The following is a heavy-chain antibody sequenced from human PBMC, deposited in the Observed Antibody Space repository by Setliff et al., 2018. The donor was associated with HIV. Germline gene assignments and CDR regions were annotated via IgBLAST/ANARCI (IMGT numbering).Heavy chain of an antibody. V-gene: IGHV1-3*01. CDR3: ARPAVLISTDYYYYMDV. Sequence: ASVKVSCKASGYTFTNYAIHWVRQAPGQRLEWMGWINAGNGNTKYSQKFQGRVTITRDTSASTAYMELSSLRSEDTAIYYCARPAVLISTDYYYYMDVWGQGTTVTVSS. J-gene: IGHJ6*02. CDR2: INAGNGNT. CDR1: GYTFTNYA. D-gene: IGHD6-19*01.